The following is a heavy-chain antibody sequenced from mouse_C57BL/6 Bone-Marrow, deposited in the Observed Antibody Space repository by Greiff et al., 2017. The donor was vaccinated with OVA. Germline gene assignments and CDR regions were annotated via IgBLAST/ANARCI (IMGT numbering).Heavy chain of an antibody. CDR2: IDPSDSYT. CDR1: GYTITSYW. CDR3: ARGGYGRTFDY. D-gene: IGHD1-1*01. J-gene: IGHJ2*01. V-gene: IGHV1-69*01. Sequence: QVQLQQPGAELVMPGASVKLSCKASGYTITSYWMHWVKQRPGQGLEWIGEIDPSDSYTNYNQKFKGKSTLTVDKSSSTAYMQLSSLTSEDSAVYYCARGGYGRTFDYWGQGTTLTVSS.